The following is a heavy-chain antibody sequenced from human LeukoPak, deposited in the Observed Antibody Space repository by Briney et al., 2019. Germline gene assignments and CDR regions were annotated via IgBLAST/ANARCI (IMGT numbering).Heavy chain of an antibody. Sequence: PGGSLRLSCAASGFTFSSYGIHWVRQGPGKGLEWVSLISYDGRDKRYADSVKGRFTISRDNSKNTLYLQMNSRRAEDTAVYYCAREPPGGGFDYWGQGTLVTVSS. CDR3: AREPPGGGFDY. D-gene: IGHD3-16*01. CDR2: ISYDGRDK. J-gene: IGHJ4*02. CDR1: GFTFSSYG. V-gene: IGHV3-30*03.